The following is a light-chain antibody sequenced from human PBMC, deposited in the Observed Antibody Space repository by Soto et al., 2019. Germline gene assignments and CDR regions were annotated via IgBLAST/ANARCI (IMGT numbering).Light chain of an antibody. Sequence: EIVLTQFPGTLSLSPGERATLSCRASQSVGSNYLAWYQQKPGQAPRLLIYDASNRATGIPARFNGSGSGTDFTLTISGLQAEDVAVYYCQQYYSTPQTFGQGTKVDIK. CDR1: QSVGSNY. CDR2: DAS. J-gene: IGKJ1*01. V-gene: IGKV3-20*01. CDR3: QQYYSTPQT.